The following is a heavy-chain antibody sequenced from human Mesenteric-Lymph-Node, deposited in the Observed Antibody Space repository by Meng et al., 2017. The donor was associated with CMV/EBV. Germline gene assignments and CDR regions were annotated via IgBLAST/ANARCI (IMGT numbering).Heavy chain of an antibody. Sequence: GGSLRLSCVGSGFTFYNYAMNWVRQTPGKGLEWISGIGGGGVSIFYADSVKGRFTISRDNSKNTVYLQMNSLRVEDTAIYYCAKDFRGYNRPSDSWGQGTLVTVSS. V-gene: IGHV3-23*01. J-gene: IGHJ4*02. CDR1: GFTFYNYA. D-gene: IGHD1-14*01. CDR2: IGGGGVSI. CDR3: AKDFRGYNRPSDS.